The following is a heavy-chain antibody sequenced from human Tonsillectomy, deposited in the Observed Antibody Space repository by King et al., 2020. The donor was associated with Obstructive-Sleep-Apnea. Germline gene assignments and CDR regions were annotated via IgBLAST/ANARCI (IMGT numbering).Heavy chain of an antibody. CDR2: ISGSGGST. CDR1: GFTFSSYA. Sequence: VESGGSLRLSCAASGFTFSSYAMSWVRQAPGKGLEWVSAISGSGGSTYYADSVKGRFTISRDNSKNTLYLQMNSLRAEDTAVYYCAKDEYYYGSGSYYQFDYWGQGTLVTVSS. D-gene: IGHD3-10*01. CDR3: AKDEYYYGSGSYYQFDY. J-gene: IGHJ4*02. V-gene: IGHV3-23*01.